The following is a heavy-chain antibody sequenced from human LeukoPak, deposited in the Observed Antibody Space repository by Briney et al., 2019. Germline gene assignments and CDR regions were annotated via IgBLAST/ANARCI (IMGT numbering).Heavy chain of an antibody. CDR1: GGSFSGYY. CDR3: ARGGRGPNYLDY. CDR2: INHSGST. J-gene: IGHJ4*02. Sequence: SETLSLTCAVYGGSFSGYYWSWIRQPPGKGLEWIGEINHSGSTNYNPSLKSRVTISVDTSKNQFSLKLSSVTAADTAVYYCARGGRGPNYLDYSGQGNLFTVSS. V-gene: IGHV4-34*01. D-gene: IGHD3-10*01.